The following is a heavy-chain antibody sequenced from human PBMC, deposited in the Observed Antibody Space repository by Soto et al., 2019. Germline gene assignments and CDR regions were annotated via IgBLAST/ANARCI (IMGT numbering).Heavy chain of an antibody. CDR2: ISSSSSTI. CDR1: AFTFSSYS. Sequence: LILSCAASAFTFSSYSMNGVRQAPGEGLDWVSYISSSSSTIYSADSVKGRFTISRDDSKNTLYLQMSSLRVEDTAIYYCATWEERYFQDWGQGTLVTVSS. J-gene: IGHJ1*01. CDR3: ATWEERYFQD. D-gene: IGHD1-26*01. V-gene: IGHV3-48*01.